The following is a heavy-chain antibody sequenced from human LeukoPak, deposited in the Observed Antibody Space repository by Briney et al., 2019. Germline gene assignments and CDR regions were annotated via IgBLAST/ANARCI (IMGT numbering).Heavy chain of an antibody. CDR3: RRGTGRLAQEVYYGMDV. CDR2: ISYDGSNK. J-gene: IGHJ6*02. D-gene: IGHD1-14*01. CDR1: GFTFSSYG. V-gene: IGHV3-30*03. Sequence: GRSLRLSCAASGFTFSSYGMHWVRQAPGKGLEWVAVISYDGSNKYYADSVKGRFTISRDNSKNTLYLQMNSLRAEDTAVYCCRRGTGRLAQEVYYGMDVWGQGTTVTVSS.